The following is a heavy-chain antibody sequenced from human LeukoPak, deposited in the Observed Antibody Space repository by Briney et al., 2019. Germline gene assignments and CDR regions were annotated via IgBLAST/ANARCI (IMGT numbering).Heavy chain of an antibody. CDR1: GGTFSSYA. Sequence: SVKVSCMASGGTFSSYAISWVRQAPGQGLEWMGGIIPIFGTANYAQKFQGRVTITTDESTSTAYMELSRLRSEVTAVYYCASGYSYGSRFDYWGQGTLVTVSS. CDR2: IIPIFGTA. CDR3: ASGYSYGSRFDY. V-gene: IGHV1-69*05. J-gene: IGHJ4*02. D-gene: IGHD5-18*01.